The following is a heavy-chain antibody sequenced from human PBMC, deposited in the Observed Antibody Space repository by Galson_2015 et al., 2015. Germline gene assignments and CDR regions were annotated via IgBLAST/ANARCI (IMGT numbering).Heavy chain of an antibody. V-gene: IGHV3-23*01. CDR2: ISGSGANT. J-gene: IGHJ4*02. Sequence: SLRLSCAASGFTFSSYAMSWVRQAPGKGLEWDSSISGSGANTYYADSVKGRFTISRDNSKNTLYLQMNSLRAEDTAVYYCAKAQVGIYLRFDSWGQGTLVTVSS. D-gene: IGHD1-26*01. CDR1: GFTFSSYA. CDR3: AKAQVGIYLRFDS.